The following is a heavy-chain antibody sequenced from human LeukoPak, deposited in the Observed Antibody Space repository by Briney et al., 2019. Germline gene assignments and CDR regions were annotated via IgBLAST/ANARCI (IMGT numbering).Heavy chain of an antibody. Sequence: PSETLSLTCTVSGGSISSYYWSWIRQPPGKGLEWIGYIYYSGSTNYNPSLKSRVTISVDTSKNQFSLKLSSVTAADTAVYYCAAEWLLLRLDYWGQGTLVTVSS. V-gene: IGHV4-59*12. CDR3: AAEWLLLRLDY. J-gene: IGHJ4*02. CDR2: IYYSGST. D-gene: IGHD3-22*01. CDR1: GGSISSYY.